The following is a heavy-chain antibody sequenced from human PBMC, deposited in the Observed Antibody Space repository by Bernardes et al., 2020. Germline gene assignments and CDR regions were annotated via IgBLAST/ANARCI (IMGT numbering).Heavy chain of an antibody. CDR1: GFSFRDYW. Sequence: GSPLRLSCGASGFSFRDYWMNWVHRVPGKGPIYVARINGDGRRKNYADSVEGRFTISRDNAKNTLYLQMNSLRPEDTAVYYCVRDLGYCTNGVCHAWGQGTMVTVSS. V-gene: IGHV3-74*01. J-gene: IGHJ3*01. CDR3: VRDLGYCTNGVCHA. CDR2: INGDGRRK. D-gene: IGHD2-8*01.